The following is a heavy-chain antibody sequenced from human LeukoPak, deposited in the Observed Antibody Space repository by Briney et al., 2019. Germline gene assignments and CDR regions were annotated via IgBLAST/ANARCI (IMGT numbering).Heavy chain of an antibody. D-gene: IGHD6-19*01. CDR1: GFTFSSYS. CDR3: AREGYSSGWTDWFDP. V-gene: IGHV3-21*01. Sequence: GGSLRLSCAASGFTFSSYSMNWVRQAPGKGLEWVSSISSSSSYIYYADSVKGRFTIPRDNAKNSLYLQMNSLRAEETAVYYCAREGYSSGWTDWFDPWGQGTLVTVSS. CDR2: ISSSSSYI. J-gene: IGHJ5*02.